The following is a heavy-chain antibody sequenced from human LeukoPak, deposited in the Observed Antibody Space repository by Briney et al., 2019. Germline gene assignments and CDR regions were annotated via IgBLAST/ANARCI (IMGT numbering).Heavy chain of an antibody. CDR2: INPNSGVT. V-gene: IGHV1-2*02. Sequence: GASVKVSCKASGYTFTGYYIHWVRQAPGHGLQWMGWINPNSGVTISAQKLHGRVTLTTDTSITTASMELSSLTSDDTAVYFCARAGPLYTGAYLAYWGQGTLVTVSS. D-gene: IGHD7-27*01. CDR1: GYTFTGYY. J-gene: IGHJ4*02. CDR3: ARAGPLYTGAYLAY.